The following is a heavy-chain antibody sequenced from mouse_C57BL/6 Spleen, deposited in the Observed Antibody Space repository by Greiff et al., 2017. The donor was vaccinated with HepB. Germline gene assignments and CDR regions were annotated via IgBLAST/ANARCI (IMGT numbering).Heavy chain of an antibody. V-gene: IGHV1-69*01. Sequence: VQLQQPGAELVMPGASVKLSCKASGYTFTSYWMHWVKQRPGQGLEWIGETDPSDSYTNYNQKFKGKSTLTVDKSSSTAYMQLSSLTSEDSAVYYCARSGGNSRSYAMDYWGQGTSVTVSS. D-gene: IGHD2-1*01. CDR1: GYTFTSYW. CDR3: ARSGGNSRSYAMDY. J-gene: IGHJ4*01. CDR2: TDPSDSYT.